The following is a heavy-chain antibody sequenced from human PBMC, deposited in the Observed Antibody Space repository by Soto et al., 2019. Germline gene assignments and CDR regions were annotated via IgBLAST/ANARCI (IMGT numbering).Heavy chain of an antibody. Sequence: GGSLRLSCAASGFTFSSYAMRWVRQAPGKGLEWVANIKQDGSEKYYVDSVKGRFTISRDNAKNSLYLQMNSLRAEDTAVYYCARPVRAGDFDYWGQGTLVTVSS. CDR2: IKQDGSEK. CDR3: ARPVRAGDFDY. V-gene: IGHV3-7*01. CDR1: GFTFSSYA. J-gene: IGHJ4*02.